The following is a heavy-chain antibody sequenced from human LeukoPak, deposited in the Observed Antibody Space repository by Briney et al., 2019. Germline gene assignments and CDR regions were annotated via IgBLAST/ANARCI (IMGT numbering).Heavy chain of an antibody. J-gene: IGHJ4*02. CDR1: GFTFSSYA. D-gene: IGHD1-26*01. Sequence: GGSLRLSCAASGFTFSSYAMHWVRQAPGKGLEYVSAISSNGGSTYYANSVKGRFTISRDNSKNTLYLQMGSLRAEDTATYYCARDKIVGASKFDYWGQGTLVTVSS. CDR3: ARDKIVGASKFDY. V-gene: IGHV3-64*01. CDR2: ISSNGGST.